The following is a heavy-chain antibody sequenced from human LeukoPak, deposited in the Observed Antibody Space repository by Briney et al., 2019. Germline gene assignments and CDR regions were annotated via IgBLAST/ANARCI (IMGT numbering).Heavy chain of an antibody. CDR3: AGKLQITYGPLPFDY. CDR2: ISGSGGST. CDR1: GFTFSSYA. Sequence: PGGSLRLSCAASGFTFSSYAMSWVRQAPGKGLEWVSAISGSGGSTYYADSVKGRFTISRDNSKNTLYLQMNSLRVEDTAVYYCAGKLQITYGPLPFDYWGQGTLVTVSS. V-gene: IGHV3-23*01. J-gene: IGHJ4*02. D-gene: IGHD3-10*01.